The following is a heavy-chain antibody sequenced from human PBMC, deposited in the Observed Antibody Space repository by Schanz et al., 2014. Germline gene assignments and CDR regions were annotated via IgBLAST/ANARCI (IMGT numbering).Heavy chain of an antibody. Sequence: EVQLVESGGGLVQPGGSLRLSCAASGFTFSTYWMSWVRQAPGKGLEWVANIKQDESERSYVDSVKGRFTISRDNAKNSLYLQMNSLRAGDTAMYYCARGRYDTSGYYYYSMDLWGQGTTVTVSS. V-gene: IGHV3-7*01. J-gene: IGHJ6*02. CDR2: IKQDESER. CDR3: ARGRYDTSGYYYYSMDL. D-gene: IGHD3-22*01. CDR1: GFTFSTYW.